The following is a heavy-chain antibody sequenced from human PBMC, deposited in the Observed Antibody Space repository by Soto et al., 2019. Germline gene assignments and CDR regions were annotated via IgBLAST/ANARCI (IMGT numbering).Heavy chain of an antibody. D-gene: IGHD5-18*01. Sequence: PSETLSLTCAVSGGSISSGGYSWSWIRQPPGKGLEWIGYIYHSGSTYYNPSLKSRVTISVDRSKNRFSLKLSSVTAADTAVYYCARDGSYGSFDYWGQGTLVTVSS. J-gene: IGHJ4*02. CDR3: ARDGSYGSFDY. V-gene: IGHV4-30-2*01. CDR2: IYHSGST. CDR1: GGSISSGGYS.